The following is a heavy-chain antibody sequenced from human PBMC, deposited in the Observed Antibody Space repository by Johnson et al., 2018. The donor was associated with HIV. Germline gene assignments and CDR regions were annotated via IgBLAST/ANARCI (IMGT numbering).Heavy chain of an antibody. V-gene: IGHV3-66*02. CDR1: GFTVSTNY. CDR2: IYSGGST. Sequence: VQVVESGGGVVQPGRSLRLSCAASGFTVSTNYMSWVRQAPGKGLEWVSVIYSGGSTYYAHSVKGRFTISRDNSKNTLYLQMNSLRAEDTAVYYCAREGPMVRSGAFEIWGQGTMVTVSS. J-gene: IGHJ3*02. CDR3: AREGPMVRSGAFEI. D-gene: IGHD3-10*01.